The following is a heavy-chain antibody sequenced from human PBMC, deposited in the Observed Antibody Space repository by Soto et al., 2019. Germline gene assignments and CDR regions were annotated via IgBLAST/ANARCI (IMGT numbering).Heavy chain of an antibody. D-gene: IGHD2-15*01. J-gene: IGHJ4*02. CDR3: ASILLGYCSRGSCYSI. V-gene: IGHV1-2*04. CDR2: INPNSGGT. Sequence: ASVKVSCKASGYTFTGYYMHWVRQAPGQGLEWMGWINPNSGGTNYAQKFQGWVTMTRDTSISTAYMELSRLRSDDTAVYYCASILLGYCSRGSCYSIWGQGTLVTLFS. CDR1: GYTFTGYY.